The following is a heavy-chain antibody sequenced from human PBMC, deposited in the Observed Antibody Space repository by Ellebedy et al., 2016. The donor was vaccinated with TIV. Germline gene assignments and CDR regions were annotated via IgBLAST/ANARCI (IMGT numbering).Heavy chain of an antibody. CDR1: GFTVGTNY. J-gene: IGHJ4*02. CDR3: ARDGGLGELLEGYFDS. Sequence: ESLKISCAASGFTVGTNYMNWIRQAPGKGLEWVSLIFGGGTTYYADSVKGRFTMSSDTSTNMVFLQINSLRAEDTAVYYCARDGGLGELLEGYFDSWGQGTLVTVSS. CDR2: IFGGGTT. D-gene: IGHD3-10*01. V-gene: IGHV3-66*01.